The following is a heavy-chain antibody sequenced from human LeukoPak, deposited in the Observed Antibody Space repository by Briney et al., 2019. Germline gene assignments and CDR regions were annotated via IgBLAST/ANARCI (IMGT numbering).Heavy chain of an antibody. CDR1: GYTFTSYG. Sequence: GASVKVSCKASGYTFTSYGISWVRQAPGQGLEWMGWISAYNGNTNYAQKLQGRVTMTTDTSTSTAYMELRSLRSDDTAVYYCARARAVVVAATPADYWGQGTLVTVSS. V-gene: IGHV1-18*01. J-gene: IGHJ4*02. CDR2: ISAYNGNT. D-gene: IGHD2-15*01. CDR3: ARARAVVVAATPADY.